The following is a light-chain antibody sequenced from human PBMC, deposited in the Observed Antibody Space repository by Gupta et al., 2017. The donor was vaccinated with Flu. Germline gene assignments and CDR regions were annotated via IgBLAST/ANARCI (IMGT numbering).Light chain of an antibody. V-gene: IGKV3D-15*01. CDR1: QSISTN. J-gene: IGKJ1*01. Sequence: ELVLTQSPATLSVSPGDRATRSCSASQSISTNLAWYQQKPGQAPRLLIKGASTRATGVPARFSGSGSATEFTLTISSLEPEDFAVYYCQQYYSCPRTFGQGSXVEI. CDR2: GAS. CDR3: QQYYSCPRT.